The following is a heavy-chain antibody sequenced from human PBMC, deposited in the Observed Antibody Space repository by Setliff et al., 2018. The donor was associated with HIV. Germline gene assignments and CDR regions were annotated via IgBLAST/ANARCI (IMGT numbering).Heavy chain of an antibody. CDR2: IYPDDSDT. D-gene: IGHD1-26*01. Sequence: PGESLKISCKGSGFTFTDYWIGWVRQMPEKGLEWMGIIYPDDSDTRYGPSSQGQVTLSADKSINTTYLQWSSLKASDTAMYYCATLVGTNGVVWFDPWGQGTLVTVSS. V-gene: IGHV5-51*01. CDR3: ATLVGTNGVVWFDP. J-gene: IGHJ5*01. CDR1: GFTFTDYW.